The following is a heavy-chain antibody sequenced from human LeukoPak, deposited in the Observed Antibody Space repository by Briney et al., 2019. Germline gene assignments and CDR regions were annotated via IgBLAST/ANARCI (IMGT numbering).Heavy chain of an antibody. J-gene: IGHJ3*02. D-gene: IGHD6-13*01. Sequence: GESLKISCKGSGYSFTSYWIGWVRQMPGKGLEWMGIIYPGDSDTRYSPSIQGQVSFSVDKSINTAYLHLSSLKVSDSAMYFCARRNEQLGGPLDIWGQGTMVTVSS. CDR3: ARRNEQLGGPLDI. CDR2: IYPGDSDT. CDR1: GYSFTSYW. V-gene: IGHV5-51*01.